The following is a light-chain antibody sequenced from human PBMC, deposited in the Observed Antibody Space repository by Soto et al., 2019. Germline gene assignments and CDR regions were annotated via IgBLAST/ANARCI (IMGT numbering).Light chain of an antibody. CDR2: EVN. CDR1: SSDVGGYNY. Sequence: QSALNQPPSASGSPGQSVTISCTGTSSDVGGYNYVSWYQQRPGEAPKLMIYEVNKRPSGVPDRFSGSKSGNTASLTVSGLQADDEADYYCSSYAGSDHRGVFGTGTKLTVL. V-gene: IGLV2-8*01. J-gene: IGLJ1*01. CDR3: SSYAGSDHRGV.